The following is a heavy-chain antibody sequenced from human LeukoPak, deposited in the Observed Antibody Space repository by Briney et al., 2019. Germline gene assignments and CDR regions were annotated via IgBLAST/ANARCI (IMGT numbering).Heavy chain of an antibody. Sequence: ASVKVSCKASGYTFTSYDINWVRQATGQGLEWMGWMNPNSGNTGYAQKFQGRVTMTRNTSISTAYMELSSLRSEATAVYYCASFYYDSSGYYSAFDIWGQGTMVTVSS. J-gene: IGHJ3*02. CDR1: GYTFTSYD. CDR2: MNPNSGNT. D-gene: IGHD3-22*01. CDR3: ASFYYDSSGYYSAFDI. V-gene: IGHV1-8*01.